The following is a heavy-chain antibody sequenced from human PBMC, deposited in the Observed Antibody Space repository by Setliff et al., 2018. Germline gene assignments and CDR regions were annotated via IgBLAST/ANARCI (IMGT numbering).Heavy chain of an antibody. CDR3: AKPQLELRWGFES. J-gene: IGHJ4*02. CDR2: ISTY. Sequence: ASVKVSCKASGYTFSSYGIAWVRQAPGQGLEWMGWISTYTDTVKGRFTIFRDSSKNTLYLQMTSLRAEETAVYYCAKPQLELRWGFESWGQGTLVTVSS. V-gene: IGHV1-18*01. D-gene: IGHD1-7*01. CDR1: GYTFSSYG.